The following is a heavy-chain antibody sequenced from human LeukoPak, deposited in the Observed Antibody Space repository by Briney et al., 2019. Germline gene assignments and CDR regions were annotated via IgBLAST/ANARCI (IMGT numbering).Heavy chain of an antibody. CDR2: IYYSGRT. Sequence: SGTLSLTFTVSGGSISSSSYYSGWIRHPPGKGLEWVGCIYYSGRTYYNPSRKGRVTISVDTSKKQFSLKLSSVTAADTAVYYCARHAGSVGYRGYDDEYYFDYWGQGTLVTVSS. D-gene: IGHD5-12*01. CDR3: ARHAGSVGYRGYDDEYYFDY. V-gene: IGHV4-39*01. J-gene: IGHJ4*02. CDR1: GGSISSSSYY.